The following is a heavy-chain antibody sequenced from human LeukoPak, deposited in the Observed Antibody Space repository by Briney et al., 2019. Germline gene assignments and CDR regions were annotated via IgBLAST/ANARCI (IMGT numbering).Heavy chain of an antibody. Sequence: PSETLSLTCTVSGGSISSYYWSWIRQPPGKGLEWIGYIYYSGSTNYNPSLKSRVTISVDTSKNQFSLKLSSVTAADTAVYYCARDQKGGSTFYYYYSMDVWGQGTTVTVSS. CDR3: ARDQKGGSTFYYYYSMDV. J-gene: IGHJ6*02. D-gene: IGHD2-15*01. CDR2: IYYSGST. CDR1: GGSISSYY. V-gene: IGHV4-59*01.